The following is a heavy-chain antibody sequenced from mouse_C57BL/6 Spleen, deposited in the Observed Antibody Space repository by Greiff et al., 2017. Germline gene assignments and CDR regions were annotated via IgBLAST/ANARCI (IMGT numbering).Heavy chain of an antibody. J-gene: IGHJ4*01. CDR3: ARSEVDPYDMDG. D-gene: IGHD1-1*02. Sequence: VQLQQSGPELVKPGASVKIPCKASGYTFTDYNMDWVQQTHGKSLEWIGDINPNNGGTIYNQKFKGKAPLTVDKSSSTAYMELRSLTSEDTAVYYCARSEVDPYDMDGWGQGTSVTVSS. CDR1: GYTFTDYN. V-gene: IGHV1-18*01. CDR2: INPNNGGT.